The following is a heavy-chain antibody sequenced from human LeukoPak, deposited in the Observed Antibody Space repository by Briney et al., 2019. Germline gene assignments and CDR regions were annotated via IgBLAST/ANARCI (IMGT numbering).Heavy chain of an antibody. J-gene: IGHJ4*02. V-gene: IGHV3-48*03. Sequence: GGSLRLPCAASGFTFSSYEMNWVRQAPGKGLEWVSYISSSGSTIYYADSVKGRFTISRDNAKNSLYLQMNSLRAEDTAVYYCARDRGSGWYVDYWGQGTLVTVSS. CDR1: GFTFSSYE. CDR3: ARDRGSGWYVDY. D-gene: IGHD6-19*01. CDR2: ISSSGSTI.